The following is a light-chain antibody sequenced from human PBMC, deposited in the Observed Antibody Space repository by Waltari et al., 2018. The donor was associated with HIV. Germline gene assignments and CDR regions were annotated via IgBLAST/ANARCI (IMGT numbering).Light chain of an antibody. Sequence: QSALTQPASVSGSPGQSITLSSTGTRRAVGGYNFFTWYQQHPGKAPKLMIYDVSKRPSGVSNRFSGSKSGNTASLTISGLQAEDEADYYCSSYTSSSTVVFGGGTKLTVL. CDR3: SSYTSSSTVV. V-gene: IGLV2-14*03. J-gene: IGLJ2*01. CDR1: RRAVGGYNF. CDR2: DVS.